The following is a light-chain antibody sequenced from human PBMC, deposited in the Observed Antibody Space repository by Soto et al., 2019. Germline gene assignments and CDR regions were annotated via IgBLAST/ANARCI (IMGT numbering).Light chain of an antibody. CDR1: QSISSW. Sequence: DLQMTQSPSTLSASVGDRVTITCRASQSISSWLAWYQQKPGKAPKLLTYKASSLESGVPSRFSGSGSGTEFTLTISSLQPDDFATYYCQQYNSYSPFFGPGTKVDIK. J-gene: IGKJ3*01. V-gene: IGKV1-5*03. CDR3: QQYNSYSPF. CDR2: KAS.